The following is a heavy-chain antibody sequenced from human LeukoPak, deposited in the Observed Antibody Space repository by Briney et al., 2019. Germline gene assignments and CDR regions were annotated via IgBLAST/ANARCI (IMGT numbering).Heavy chain of an antibody. J-gene: IGHJ4*02. D-gene: IGHD3-3*01. V-gene: IGHV4-61*02. CDR1: GGSVTSGNYY. CDR3: ARAVRSDFWSGYYLYYFDY. CDR2: IYTNGGA. Sequence: SETLSLTCTVSGGSVTSGNYYWNWIRQPAGKGLEWIGRIYTNGGASYNPSLKSRVTISIDASKNQFSLKLSSVTAADTAVYYCARAVRSDFWSGYYLYYFDYWGQGTLVTVSS.